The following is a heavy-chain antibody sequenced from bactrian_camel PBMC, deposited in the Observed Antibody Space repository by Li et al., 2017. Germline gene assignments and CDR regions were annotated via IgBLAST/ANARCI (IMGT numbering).Heavy chain of an antibody. CDR1: VGSFYC. D-gene: IGHD7*01. CDR2: IDDVGST. Sequence: VQLVESGGGLVQPGGSLRLSCAVSVGSFYCMGWYRQIPGKEREVVAAIDDVGSTSYANSVKGRFTISRDNAKKTLDLQMNNLKPEDAGTYYCAADNVNLQLARHYSYWGQGTQVTV. J-gene: IGHJ4*01. V-gene: IGHV3S53*01. CDR3: AADNVNLQLARHYSY.